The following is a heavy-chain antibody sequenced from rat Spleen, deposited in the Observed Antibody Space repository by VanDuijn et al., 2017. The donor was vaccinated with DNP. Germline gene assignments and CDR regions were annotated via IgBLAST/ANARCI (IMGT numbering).Heavy chain of an antibody. D-gene: IGHD1-12*02. CDR3: ANYNCYDGTY. J-gene: IGHJ2*01. Sequence: EVQLVETGGGLVQPGRSLKLSCVASGFTFSSYWMYWSRQAPGKGLEWVASITSDGGSTYTPDPVKGRFTISRDNAENTVYLQMNSLRSEDTATYYCANYNCYDGTYWGQGVMVTVSS. CDR1: GFTFSSYW. V-gene: IGHV5-58*01. CDR2: ITSDGGST.